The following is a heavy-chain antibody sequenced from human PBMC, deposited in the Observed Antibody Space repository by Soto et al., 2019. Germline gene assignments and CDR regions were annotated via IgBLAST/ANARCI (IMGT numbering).Heavy chain of an antibody. Sequence: QVQLQESGPGLVKPSETLSLTCTVSGGSISSYYWSWIRQPAGKGLEWIGRIYTSGSTNYNPSLKSRVTMSVDTSKNQFSLKLSSVTAADTAVYYCASQYYDYVWGSYRGNWFDPWGQGTLVTVSS. D-gene: IGHD3-16*02. CDR3: ASQYYDYVWGSYRGNWFDP. CDR1: GGSISSYY. J-gene: IGHJ5*02. CDR2: IYTSGST. V-gene: IGHV4-4*07.